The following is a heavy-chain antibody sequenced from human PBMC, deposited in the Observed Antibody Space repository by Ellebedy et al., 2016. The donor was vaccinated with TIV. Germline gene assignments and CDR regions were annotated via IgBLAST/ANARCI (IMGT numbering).Heavy chain of an antibody. CDR3: ARDRRVAAAGTYYYYGMDV. CDR1: GFTFSSYA. Sequence: GESLKISCAASGFTFSSYAMSWVRQAPGKGLEWVANIKQDGSEKYYVDSVKGRFTISRDNAKNSLYLQMNSLRAEDTAVYYCARDRRVAAAGTYYYYGMDVWGQGTTVTVSS. CDR2: IKQDGSEK. J-gene: IGHJ6*02. V-gene: IGHV3-7*03. D-gene: IGHD6-13*01.